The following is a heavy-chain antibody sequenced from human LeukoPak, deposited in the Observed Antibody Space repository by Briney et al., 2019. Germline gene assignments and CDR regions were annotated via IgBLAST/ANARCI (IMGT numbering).Heavy chain of an antibody. D-gene: IGHD3-22*01. Sequence: ASVTVSCKASGYTFTSYGISWVRQAPGQGLEWMGWISAYNGNTNYAQKLQGRVTMTTDTSTSTAYMELRSLRSDDTAVYYCARDPSWDYYDSSGYFTHWGQGTLVTVSS. J-gene: IGHJ4*02. CDR1: GYTFTSYG. V-gene: IGHV1-18*01. CDR2: ISAYNGNT. CDR3: ARDPSWDYYDSSGYFTH.